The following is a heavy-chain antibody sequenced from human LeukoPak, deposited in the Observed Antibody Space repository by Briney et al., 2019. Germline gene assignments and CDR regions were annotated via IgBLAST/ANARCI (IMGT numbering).Heavy chain of an antibody. D-gene: IGHD6-13*01. Sequence: HSGGSLRLSCAASGFTFSSYAMHWVRQAPGKGLEWVALISYDGSDKYYADSVKGRFTISRDNSKNTLYVQMNSLRAEDTAVYYCARGSYSSSWKTFDYWGQGTLVTVSS. CDR1: GFTFSSYA. CDR2: ISYDGSDK. V-gene: IGHV3-30*04. J-gene: IGHJ4*02. CDR3: ARGSYSSSWKTFDY.